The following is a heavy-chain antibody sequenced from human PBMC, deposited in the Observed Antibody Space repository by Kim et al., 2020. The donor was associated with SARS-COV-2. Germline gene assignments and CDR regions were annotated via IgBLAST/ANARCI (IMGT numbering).Heavy chain of an antibody. V-gene: IGHV3-74*01. CDR3: ARGGSGYEPDPLDY. CDR1: GFTFSSYW. CDR2: INSDGSST. Sequence: GGSLRLSCAASGFTFSSYWMHWVRQAPGKGLVWVSRINSDGSSTSYADSVKGRFTISRDNAKNTLYLQMNSLRAEDTAVYYCARGGSGYEPDPLDYWGQGTLVTAFS. D-gene: IGHD5-12*01. J-gene: IGHJ4*02.